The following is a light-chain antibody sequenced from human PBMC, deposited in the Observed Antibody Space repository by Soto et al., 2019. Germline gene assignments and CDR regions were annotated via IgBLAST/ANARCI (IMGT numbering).Light chain of an antibody. CDR2: TAS. Sequence: DIQLTQSPSFLSASIGDRVTITCRSSQAISTYLVWYQREPGKAPKLLIYTASTLQSGVPSRFSGGGSGTEFTLTISSLQPEDFGTFYCQQLFDYPLTFGGGTEVEI. J-gene: IGKJ4*01. CDR1: QAISTY. CDR3: QQLFDYPLT. V-gene: IGKV1-9*01.